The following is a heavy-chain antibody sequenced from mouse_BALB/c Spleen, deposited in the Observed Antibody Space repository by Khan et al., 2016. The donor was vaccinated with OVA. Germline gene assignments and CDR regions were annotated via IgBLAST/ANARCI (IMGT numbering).Heavy chain of an antibody. CDR3: ARNSRLLWSAWFAY. CDR1: GFSLTSYG. V-gene: IGHV2-2*02. Sequence: QVHVKQSGPGLVQPSQSLSITCTVSGFSLTSYGVHWVRQSPGKGLEWLGVIWSGGSTDYNAAFISRLSISKDNSKSQVFFKMNSLQANDTAIYYCARNSRLLWSAWFAYWGQGTLVTDSA. CDR2: IWSGGST. D-gene: IGHD2-10*01. J-gene: IGHJ3*01.